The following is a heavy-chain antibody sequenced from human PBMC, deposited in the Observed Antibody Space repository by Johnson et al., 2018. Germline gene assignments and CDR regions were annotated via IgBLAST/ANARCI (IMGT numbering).Heavy chain of an antibody. V-gene: IGHV3-30-3*01. J-gene: IGHJ3*02. D-gene: IGHD6-19*01. CDR2: MSYDGISK. CDR1: GSIFSGSV. Sequence: QVQLVQSGGGVVQXGRSXILXCGASGSIFSGSVMHWVRQAPGKGLEWVALMSYDGISKQYGDSVKDRFTISRDDSKNTLYLEMNSLRVEDTAVYYCAREGYSSGRAGIFDIWGQGTMVTVSS. CDR3: AREGYSSGRAGIFDI.